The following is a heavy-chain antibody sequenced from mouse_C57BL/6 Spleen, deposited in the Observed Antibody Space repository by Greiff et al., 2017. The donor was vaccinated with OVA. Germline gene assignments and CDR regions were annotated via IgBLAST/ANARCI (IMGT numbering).Heavy chain of an antibody. CDR1: GYTFTSYW. CDR3: ARGGNYEFAY. V-gene: IGHV1-59*01. Sequence: VQLQQPGAVLVRPGTSVKLSCKASGYTFTSYWMHWVKQRPGQGLEWIGVIDPSDSYTNYNQKFKGKATLTVDTSSSTAYMQLSSLTSEDSAVYYCARGGNYEFAYWGQGTLVTVSA. D-gene: IGHD2-1*01. CDR2: IDPSDSYT. J-gene: IGHJ3*01.